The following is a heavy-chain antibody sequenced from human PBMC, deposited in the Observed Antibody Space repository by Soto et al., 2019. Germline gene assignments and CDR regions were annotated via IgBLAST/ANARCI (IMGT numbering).Heavy chain of an antibody. D-gene: IGHD1-1*01. V-gene: IGHV1-69*13. Sequence: GASVKVYCKSSGGTFSSHSINWVRQAPGQGLEWMGGIIPIFGPANFAKKFQGRVTITADESTTTAYMELSSLTSEDTAVYYCATGSFTSTGGRIGYHYNAMDVWGQGTTVTVSS. CDR2: IIPIFGPA. J-gene: IGHJ6*02. CDR3: ATGSFTSTGGRIGYHYNAMDV. CDR1: GGTFSSHS.